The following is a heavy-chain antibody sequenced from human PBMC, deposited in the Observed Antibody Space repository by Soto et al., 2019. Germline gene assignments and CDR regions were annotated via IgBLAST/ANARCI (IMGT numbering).Heavy chain of an antibody. CDR3: ARDLYPSSPLFDF. D-gene: IGHD2-8*01. J-gene: IGHJ4*02. V-gene: IGHV1-18*01. Sequence: TCNSLCSVRQSPGQVLEWMGWISAYNGNTNYAQNFQGRVAIIRDTSASTAYMELSSLRSEDTTVYYCARDLYPSSPLFDFWGQGTLVLV. CDR1: TCNS. CDR2: ISAYNGNT.